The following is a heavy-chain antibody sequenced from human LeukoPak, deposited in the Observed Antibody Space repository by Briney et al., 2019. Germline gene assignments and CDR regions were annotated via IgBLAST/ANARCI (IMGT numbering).Heavy chain of an antibody. CDR2: IYTSGST. Sequence: SETLSLTCTVSGGSISSYYWSWIRQPAGKGLEWIGRIYTSGSTNYNPSLKSRVTMSVDTSKSQFSLKLSSVTAADTAVYYCARDALEQTSNYDFYWFDPWGQGTLVTVSS. V-gene: IGHV4-4*07. CDR1: GGSISSYY. D-gene: IGHD3-3*01. J-gene: IGHJ5*02. CDR3: ARDALEQTSNYDFYWFDP.